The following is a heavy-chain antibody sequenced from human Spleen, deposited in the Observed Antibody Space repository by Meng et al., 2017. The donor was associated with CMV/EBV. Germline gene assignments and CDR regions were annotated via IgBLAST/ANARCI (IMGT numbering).Heavy chain of an antibody. CDR1: GFTFSHYS. V-gene: IGHV3-21*01. Sequence: GGSLRLSCAASGFTFSHYSMNWVRQAPGKGLEWVASISSSGIYIFYADSVKGRFTISRDNVKNSLYLQMNSLRVEDTAVYFCARDQAWFGPWGQGTLVTVSS. CDR2: ISSSGIYI. CDR3: ARDQAWFGP. J-gene: IGHJ5*02.